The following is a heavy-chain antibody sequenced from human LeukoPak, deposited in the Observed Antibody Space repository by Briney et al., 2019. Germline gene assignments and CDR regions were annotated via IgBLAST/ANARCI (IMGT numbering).Heavy chain of an antibody. CDR2: IDPSNSYT. CDR3: AFMYYTPRALDY. D-gene: IGHD3-10*01. CDR1: GYSFTSYW. Sequence: GESLKISCKGSGYSFTSYWISWVRQMPGKGLEWMGKIDPSNSYTNYSPSFQGHVTISADKSITTAYLQWSSLKASDTAMYYCAFMYYTPRALDYWGQGTLVTVSS. V-gene: IGHV5-10-1*01. J-gene: IGHJ4*02.